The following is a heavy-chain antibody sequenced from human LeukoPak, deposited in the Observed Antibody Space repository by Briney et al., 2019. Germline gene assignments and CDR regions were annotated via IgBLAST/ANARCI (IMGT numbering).Heavy chain of an antibody. V-gene: IGHV4-4*07. J-gene: IGHJ6*02. CDR2: IYTSGST. Sequence: SETLSLTCTVSGGSISSYYRSWIRQPAGKGLEWIGRIYTSGSTNYNPSLKSRVTMSVDTSKNQFSLKLSSVTAADTAVYYCARDLNAYCSGGSCYFDYYGMDVWGQGTTVTVSS. CDR3: ARDLNAYCSGGSCYFDYYGMDV. CDR1: GGSISSYY. D-gene: IGHD2-15*01.